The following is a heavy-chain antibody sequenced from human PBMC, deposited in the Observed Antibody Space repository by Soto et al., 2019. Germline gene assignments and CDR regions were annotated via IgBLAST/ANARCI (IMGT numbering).Heavy chain of an antibody. CDR3: ARDYCSSTSCYDNHAFDI. J-gene: IGHJ3*02. D-gene: IGHD2-2*01. CDR2: IIPIFGTA. CDR1: GGTYSSYA. V-gene: IGHV1-69*13. Sequence: SVKVSCKASGGTYSSYAISWVRQAPGQGLEWMGGIIPIFGTANYAQKFQGRVTITADESTSTAYIELSSLRSEDTAVYYCARDYCSSTSCYDNHAFDIWGQGTMVTVSS.